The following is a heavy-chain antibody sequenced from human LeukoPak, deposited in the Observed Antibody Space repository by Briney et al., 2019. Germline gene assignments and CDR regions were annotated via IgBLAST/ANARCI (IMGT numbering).Heavy chain of an antibody. CDR1: GFTFTSYR. J-gene: IGHJ4*02. CDR2: VGGSGDEF. D-gene: IGHD6-19*01. V-gene: IGHV3-23*01. CDR3: VKGGWFDD. Sequence: PGGSLRLSCAASGFTFTSYRMNWARQAPGKGLAWVSGVGGSGDEFQYADSVKGRFTISRDNSNNTLFLLMNSLRAEDTAIYYCVKGGWFDDWGQGTLVTVSS.